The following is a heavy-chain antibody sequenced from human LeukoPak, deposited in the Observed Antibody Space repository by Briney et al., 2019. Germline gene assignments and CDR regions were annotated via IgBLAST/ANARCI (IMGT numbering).Heavy chain of an antibody. D-gene: IGHD4-17*01. J-gene: IGHJ5*02. V-gene: IGHV3-9*01. Sequence: GGSLRLSCAASGFTFDDYAMHWVRQAPGKGLEWVSGISWNSGTIGYADSVKGRFTISRDNAKNSLYLQMNSLRAEDTAVYYCARVGGDFSWFDPWGQGTLVTVSS. CDR3: ARVGGDFSWFDP. CDR2: ISWNSGTI. CDR1: GFTFDDYA.